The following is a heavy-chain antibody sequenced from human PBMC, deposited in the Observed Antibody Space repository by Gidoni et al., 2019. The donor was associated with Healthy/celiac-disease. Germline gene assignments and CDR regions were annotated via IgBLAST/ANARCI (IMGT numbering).Heavy chain of an antibody. CDR3: TTGPVLRLLEWPGSFDY. J-gene: IGHJ4*02. D-gene: IGHD3-3*01. CDR2: IKRKTEGGTT. Sequence: EVQLVESGGGLVKPGGSLRLSCAASGFTFSTALMNWVRQAPGKGLEWVGRIKRKTEGGTTDYAEPVKGRVTISRDDSKNTLYLQMNSLKTEDTAVYYCTTGPVLRLLEWPGSFDYWGQGTLVTGSS. V-gene: IGHV3-15*07. CDR1: GFTFSTAL.